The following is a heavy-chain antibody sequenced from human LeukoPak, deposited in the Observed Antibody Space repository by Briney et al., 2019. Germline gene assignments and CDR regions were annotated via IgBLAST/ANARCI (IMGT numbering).Heavy chain of an antibody. CDR3: ARGRGDGYQNYYMDV. J-gene: IGHJ6*03. D-gene: IGHD5-24*01. CDR2: INHSGST. CDR1: GGSISTYY. Sequence: SETLSLTCTVSGGSISTYYWSWIRQPPGKGLEWIGEINHSGSTNYNPSLKSRVTISVDTSKNQFSLKLSSVTAADTAVYYCARGRGDGYQNYYMDVWGKGTTVTVSS. V-gene: IGHV4-34*01.